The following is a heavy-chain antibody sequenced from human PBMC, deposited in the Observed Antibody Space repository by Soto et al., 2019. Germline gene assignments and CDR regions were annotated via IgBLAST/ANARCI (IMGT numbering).Heavy chain of an antibody. CDR3: ARDKGCCSGASCPDFDY. CDR1: GGTLSSYT. D-gene: IGHD2-15*01. Sequence: QVQLVQSGAEVKKPGSSVKVSCKASGGTLSSYTFSWVRQAPGQGLEWMGRIIPNLGITNYAQKFQGRITIIVDKSTSTANMELSSLRSEDTAVYYCARDKGCCSGASCPDFDYWGQGTLVTVSS. CDR2: IIPNLGIT. V-gene: IGHV1-69*08. J-gene: IGHJ4*02.